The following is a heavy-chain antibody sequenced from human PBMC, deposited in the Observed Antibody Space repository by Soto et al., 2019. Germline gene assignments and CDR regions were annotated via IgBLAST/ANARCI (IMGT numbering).Heavy chain of an antibody. CDR2: ITPPGST. J-gene: IGHJ1*01. D-gene: IGHD4-4*01. CDR1: GASLNTYY. Sequence: QVQLQQWGAGLLKPSETLSLTCAVSGASLNTYYWSWIRQSPGKGLEWIGEITPPGSTNYNPTLKSRVSISVDTSKNQFSLNLNSVTAADTAVYYCARGEAYNNYQARWGQGNLVTVSS. CDR3: ARGEAYNNYQAR. V-gene: IGHV4-34*01.